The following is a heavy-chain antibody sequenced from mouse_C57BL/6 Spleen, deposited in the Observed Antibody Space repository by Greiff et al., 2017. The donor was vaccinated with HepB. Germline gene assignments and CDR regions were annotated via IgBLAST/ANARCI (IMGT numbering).Heavy chain of an antibody. J-gene: IGHJ4*01. V-gene: IGHV1-80*01. CDR3: ARRVLAYYAMDY. CDR2: IYPGDGDT. CDR1: GYAFSSYW. D-gene: IGHD2-14*01. Sequence: VKLVESGAELVKPGASVKISCKASGYAFSSYWMNWVKQRPGKGLEWIGQIYPGDGDTNYNGKFKGKATLTADKSSSTAYMQLSSLTSEDSAVYFCARRVLAYYAMDYWGQGTSVTVSS.